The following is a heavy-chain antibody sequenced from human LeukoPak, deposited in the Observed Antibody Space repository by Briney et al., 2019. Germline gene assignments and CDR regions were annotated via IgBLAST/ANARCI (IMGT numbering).Heavy chain of an antibody. D-gene: IGHD6-13*01. CDR3: ARGSWYRGSYDAFDI. V-gene: IGHV4-59*01. J-gene: IGHJ3*02. CDR1: GGSISSYY. CDR2: IYYSGST. Sequence: PSETPSLTCTVSGGSISSYYWSWIRQPPGKGLEWIGYIYYSGSTNYNPSLKSRVTISVDTSKNQFSLKLSSVTAADTAVYYCARGSWYRGSYDAFDIWGQGTMVTVSS.